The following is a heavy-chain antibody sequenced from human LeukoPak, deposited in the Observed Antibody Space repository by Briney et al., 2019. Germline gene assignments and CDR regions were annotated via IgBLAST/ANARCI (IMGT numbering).Heavy chain of an antibody. D-gene: IGHD3-22*01. CDR1: GGSISSYY. CDR2: IYTSGST. V-gene: IGHV4-4*07. Sequence: PSETLSLTCTVSGGSISSYYWSWIRQPAGKGLEWIGRIYTSGSTNYNPSLKSRVTMSVDTSRNQFSLKLSSVTAADTAVYYCARGPRRLHYYDSSGYRGDAFDIWGQGTMVTVSS. CDR3: ARGPRRLHYYDSSGYRGDAFDI. J-gene: IGHJ3*02.